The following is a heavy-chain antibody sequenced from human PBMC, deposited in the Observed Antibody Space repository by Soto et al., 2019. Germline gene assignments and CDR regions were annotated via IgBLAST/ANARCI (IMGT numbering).Heavy chain of an antibody. CDR1: GFTFSNAW. V-gene: IGHV3-15*01. Sequence: PGGSLRLSCAASGFTFSNAWMSWVRQSPGKGLGWVGRIKSKTDGGTTDYAAPVKGRFTISRDDSKNTLYLQMNSLKTEDTAVYYCTTDATVKSGWHGEYYYYGMDVWGQGTTVTVSS. D-gene: IGHD6-19*01. J-gene: IGHJ6*02. CDR2: IKSKTDGGTT. CDR3: TTDATVKSGWHGEYYYYGMDV.